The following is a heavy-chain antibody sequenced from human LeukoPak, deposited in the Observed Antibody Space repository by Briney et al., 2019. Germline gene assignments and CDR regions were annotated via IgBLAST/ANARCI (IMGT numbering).Heavy chain of an antibody. D-gene: IGHD3-10*01. CDR2: INPNSGGT. CDR1: GYTFTGYY. Sequence: ASVKVSCKASGYTFTGYYMHWVRQAPGQGLEWMGWINPNSGGTNYAQKFQGRVTMTRDTSISTAYMELSRLRSDDTAVYYCARDYKYQLPLITMVRGVIIGYFDYWGQGTLVTVSS. J-gene: IGHJ4*02. V-gene: IGHV1-2*02. CDR3: ARDYKYQLPLITMVRGVIIGYFDY.